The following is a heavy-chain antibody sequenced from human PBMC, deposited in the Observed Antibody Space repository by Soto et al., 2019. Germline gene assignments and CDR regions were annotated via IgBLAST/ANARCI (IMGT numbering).Heavy chain of an antibody. J-gene: IGHJ6*03. CDR3: ARSRTAYYGGSYYYMDI. CDR2: IYYSGTT. D-gene: IGHD3-9*01. V-gene: IGHV4-59*08. CDR1: GDPISIYY. Sequence: PSETLSLTCIVSGDPISIYYWSWVRQPPGKGLEWIGYIYYSGTTNYNPSLKSRVTISLDRSKNQFSLKLSSVTAADTAVYYCARSRTAYYGGSYYYMDIWRKETTLTIS.